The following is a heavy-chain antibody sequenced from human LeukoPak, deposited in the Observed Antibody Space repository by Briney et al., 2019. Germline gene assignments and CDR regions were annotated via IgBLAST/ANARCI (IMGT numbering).Heavy chain of an antibody. CDR1: GFTFSSYA. J-gene: IGHJ1*01. CDR3: AKDDYDSSGYYLAKYFQH. V-gene: IGHV3-23*01. D-gene: IGHD3-22*01. Sequence: GGSLRLSCAASGFTFSSYAVSWVRQAPGKGLEWVSAISGSGGSTYYADSVKGRFTIFRDNSKNTLYLQMNSLRAEDTAVYYCAKDDYDSSGYYLAKYFQHWGQGTLVTVSS. CDR2: ISGSGGST.